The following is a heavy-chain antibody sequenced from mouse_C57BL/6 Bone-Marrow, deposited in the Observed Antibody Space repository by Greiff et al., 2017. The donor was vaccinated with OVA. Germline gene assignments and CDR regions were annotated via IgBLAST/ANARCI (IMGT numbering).Heavy chain of an antibody. CDR3: ARPRLRRPPIGYAMDY. Sequence: EVMLVESGGGLVKPGGSLKLSCAASGFTFSDYGMHWVRQAPEKGLEWVAYISSGSSTIYYADTVKGRFTISRDNAKNTLFLQMTSLRSEDTAMYYCARPRLRRPPIGYAMDYWGQGTSVTVSS. J-gene: IGHJ4*01. CDR1: GFTFSDYG. V-gene: IGHV5-17*01. D-gene: IGHD2-4*01. CDR2: ISSGSSTI.